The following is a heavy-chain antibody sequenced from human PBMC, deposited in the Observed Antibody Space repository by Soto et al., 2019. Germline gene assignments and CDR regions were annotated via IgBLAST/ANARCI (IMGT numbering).Heavy chain of an antibody. J-gene: IGHJ4*02. CDR1: GFTFSSYG. CDR3: AKGGLRFLQWLYNFDY. CDR2: ISYDGSNK. V-gene: IGHV3-30*18. Sequence: QVQLVESGGGGVQPGRSLRLSCAASGFTFSSYGRHWVRQAPGTGLEWVAFISYDGSNKYYADSVKGRFTFSRDNSNKTLYLQKNSLRAEDTAVDDCAKGGLRFLQWLYNFDYWGQGTLVTVSS. D-gene: IGHD3-3*01.